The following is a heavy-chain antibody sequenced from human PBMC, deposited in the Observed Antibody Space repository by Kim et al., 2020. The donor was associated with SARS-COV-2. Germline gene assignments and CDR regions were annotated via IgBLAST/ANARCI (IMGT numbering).Heavy chain of an antibody. CDR2: IYYSGST. CDR3: ARVDYYDSSGYQES. Sequence: SETLSLTCTVSGGSISSYYWSWIRQPPGKGLEWIGYIYYSGSTNYNPSLKSRVTISVDTSKNQFSLKLSSVTAADTAVYYCARVDYYDSSGYQESWGQGTLVTVSS. D-gene: IGHD3-22*01. J-gene: IGHJ5*02. V-gene: IGHV4-59*01. CDR1: GGSISSYY.